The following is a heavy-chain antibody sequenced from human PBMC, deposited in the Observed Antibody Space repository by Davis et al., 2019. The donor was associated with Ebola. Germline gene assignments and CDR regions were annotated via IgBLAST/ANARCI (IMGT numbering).Heavy chain of an antibody. D-gene: IGHD5-18*01. J-gene: IGHJ4*02. CDR3: AKERIQLWLYDY. CDR1: GFTFSSYA. CDR2: ISGSGGST. Sequence: GESLKISCAASGFTFSSYAMSWVRQAPGKGLEWVSAISGSGGSTYYADSVKGRFTISRDNSKNTLYLQMNSLRAEDTAVYYCAKERIQLWLYDYWGQGTLVTVSS. V-gene: IGHV3-23*01.